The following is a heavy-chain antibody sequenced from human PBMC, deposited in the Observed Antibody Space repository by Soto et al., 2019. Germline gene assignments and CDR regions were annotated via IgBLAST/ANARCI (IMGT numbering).Heavy chain of an antibody. V-gene: IGHV3-49*03. CDR3: SRGQAGLETAPYYFDY. CDR1: GFSFGAYA. D-gene: IGHD1-1*01. CDR2: SRSRAYGGTT. Sequence: GGSLRLSCTTSGFSFGAYAVSWFRQAPGKGLEWVGFSRSRAYGGTTEYAASVRGRFSISRDASTSIAYLQMNSLKTEDTALYFWSRGQAGLETAPYYFDYGGQGTLVTVS. J-gene: IGHJ4*02.